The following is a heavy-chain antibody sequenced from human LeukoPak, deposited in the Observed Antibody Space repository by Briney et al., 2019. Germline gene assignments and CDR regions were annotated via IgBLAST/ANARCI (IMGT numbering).Heavy chain of an antibody. V-gene: IGHV3-33*01. J-gene: IGHJ4*02. CDR1: GFTFSSYG. CDR3: ARDPAGEWLPHYFDY. D-gene: IGHD3-3*01. CDR2: IWYDGSNK. Sequence: GGSLRLSCAASGFTFSSYGMHWVRQAPGKGLEWVAVIWYDGSNKYYADSVKGRFTISRDNSKNTLYLQMNSLRAEDTAVYYCARDPAGEWLPHYFDYWGRGTLVTVSS.